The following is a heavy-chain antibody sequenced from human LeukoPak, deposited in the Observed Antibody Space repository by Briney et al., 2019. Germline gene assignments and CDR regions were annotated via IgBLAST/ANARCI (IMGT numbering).Heavy chain of an antibody. CDR1: GYTFTSYG. Sequence: ASVKVSCKASGYTFTSYGISWVRQAPGQGLEWMGWSSAYNGNTNYAQKLQGRVTMTTDTSTSTAYMELRSLRSDDTAVYYCARGNSYHDSSGFPPSDYWGQGTLVTVSS. CDR3: ARGNSYHDSSGFPPSDY. V-gene: IGHV1-18*01. D-gene: IGHD3-22*01. CDR2: SSAYNGNT. J-gene: IGHJ4*02.